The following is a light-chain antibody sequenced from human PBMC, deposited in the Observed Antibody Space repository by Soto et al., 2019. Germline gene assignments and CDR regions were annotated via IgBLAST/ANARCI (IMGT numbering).Light chain of an antibody. CDR3: HQYDSWT. Sequence: EFVLTQSPGTLSLSPAESSTLSCRASQTVRNNYLAWYQQKPGQAPRLLIYGASSRATGIPDRFSGSGSGTDFTLTISRLEPEDFAVYYCHQYDSWTFGQGTKVDIK. J-gene: IGKJ1*01. CDR1: QTVRNNY. V-gene: IGKV3-20*01. CDR2: GAS.